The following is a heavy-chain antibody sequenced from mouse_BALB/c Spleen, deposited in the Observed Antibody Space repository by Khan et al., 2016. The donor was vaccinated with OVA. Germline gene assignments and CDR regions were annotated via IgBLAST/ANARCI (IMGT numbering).Heavy chain of an antibody. D-gene: IGHD1-1*01. Sequence: EVELVESGGGLVQPGGSLKLSCAASGFTFSSYGMHWVRQAPEKGLEWVAYISSDSSTIYYADTVKGRSTISRDNPKNTLFLHITSLRSDDTAMYYCTRSFYYGYYFDYWGQGTTVTVSS. CDR1: GFTFSSYG. J-gene: IGHJ2*01. CDR2: ISSDSSTI. V-gene: IGHV5-17*02. CDR3: TRSFYYGYYFDY.